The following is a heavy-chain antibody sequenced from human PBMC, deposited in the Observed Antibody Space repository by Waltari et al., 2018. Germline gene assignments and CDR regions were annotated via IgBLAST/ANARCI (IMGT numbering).Heavy chain of an antibody. Sequence: EVKLVESGGGLVQPGASLRVSCAASGFPFNNYWMTWVRQAPGKGLEWVANINQGGSAIFYVDSVKGRFTISRDDAKNSLYLQMNSLRAEDMAVYYCARVAYDSWNFDFWGQGTMVTVSS. V-gene: IGHV3-7*01. CDR3: ARVAYDSWNFDF. D-gene: IGHD3-22*01. CDR1: GFPFNNYW. CDR2: INQGGSAI. J-gene: IGHJ3*01.